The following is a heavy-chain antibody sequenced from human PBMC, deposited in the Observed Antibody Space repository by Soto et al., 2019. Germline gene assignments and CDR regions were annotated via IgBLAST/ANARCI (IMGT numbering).Heavy chain of an antibody. D-gene: IGHD6-13*01. Sequence: GGSLRLSCAVSGFTFSDYYMSWVRQAPGKGLEWISYITGTSNDAHYADSVKGRFTISRDNSKNTLYLQMNSLRAEDTAVYYCARGRIAAAGPSFDYWGQGTLVTVSS. CDR1: GFTFSDYY. V-gene: IGHV3-11*06. J-gene: IGHJ4*02. CDR2: ITGTSNDA. CDR3: ARGRIAAAGPSFDY.